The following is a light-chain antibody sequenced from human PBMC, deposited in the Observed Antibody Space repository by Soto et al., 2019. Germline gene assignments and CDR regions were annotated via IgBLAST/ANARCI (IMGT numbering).Light chain of an antibody. CDR1: SSDVGGYDH. CDR3: RSYTNKDTLL. CDR2: DVT. V-gene: IGLV2-14*03. J-gene: IGLJ3*02. Sequence: QSALTQPASVSGSPGQSITISCTGTSSDVGGYDHVSWYQQHPGKAPKLILYDVTVRPSGISPRFSVSKSDNTASLAVSGLQPDDEADDYCRSYTNKDTLLFGGGTKVTVL.